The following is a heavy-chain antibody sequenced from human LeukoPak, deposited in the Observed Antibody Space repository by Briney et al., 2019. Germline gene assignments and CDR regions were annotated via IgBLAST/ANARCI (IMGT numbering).Heavy chain of an antibody. Sequence: SVKDSCKASGGTFSSYAISWVRQARGQGLEWMGGMIHISGTEHYTQKFHGRVTITTHESTSTSYVKLSSLRSEDTAVSYCASINDYGDLAWFDTWGQGTLVTVSS. J-gene: IGHJ5*02. CDR3: ASINDYGDLAWFDT. CDR1: GGTFSSYA. CDR2: MIHISGTE. V-gene: IGHV1-69*05. D-gene: IGHD4-17*01.